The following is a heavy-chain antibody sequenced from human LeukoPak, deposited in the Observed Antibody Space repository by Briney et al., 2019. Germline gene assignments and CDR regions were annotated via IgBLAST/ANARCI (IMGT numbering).Heavy chain of an antibody. Sequence: GGSLRLSCAASGFTFSSYGMHWVRQAPGKGLEWVAVISYDGSNKYYADSVKGRFTISRDNSKNTLYLQMNSLRAEDTAVYYCARLGGLMGDPPSTYFDYWGQGILVTVSS. V-gene: IGHV3-30*03. CDR1: GFTFSSYG. J-gene: IGHJ4*02. CDR2: ISYDGSNK. D-gene: IGHD2-21*02. CDR3: ARLGGLMGDPPSTYFDY.